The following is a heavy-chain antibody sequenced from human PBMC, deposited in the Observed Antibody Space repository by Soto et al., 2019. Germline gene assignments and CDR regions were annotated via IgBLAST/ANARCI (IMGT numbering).Heavy chain of an antibody. CDR3: ATSFRYFDN. V-gene: IGHV3-23*01. J-gene: IGHJ4*02. CDR2: ISGTASRT. Sequence: GSLRLSCAGSGFTPTTTPLSWVRQPPGKGLEWVTTISGTASRTYYVDSVKGRFFISRDNSKNTVTLQMNNLTVDDTAGYYCATSFRYFDNWGQGTRVTVSS. CDR1: GFTPTTTP. D-gene: IGHD3-9*01.